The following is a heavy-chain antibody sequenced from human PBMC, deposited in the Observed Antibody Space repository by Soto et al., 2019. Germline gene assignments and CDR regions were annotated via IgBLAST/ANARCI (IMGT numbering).Heavy chain of an antibody. CDR2: ISYDGSNK. V-gene: IGHV3-30*18. J-gene: IGHJ6*02. CDR3: VKDGSSGWPYYYGMDV. Sequence: GGSLRLSCAASGFTFSSYGMHWVRQAPGKGLEWVAVISYDGSNKYDADSVKGRFTISRDNSKNTLYVQMSSLRAEDTAVYYCVKDGSSGWPYYYGMDVWGQGTTVTV. CDR1: GFTFSSYG. D-gene: IGHD6-19*01.